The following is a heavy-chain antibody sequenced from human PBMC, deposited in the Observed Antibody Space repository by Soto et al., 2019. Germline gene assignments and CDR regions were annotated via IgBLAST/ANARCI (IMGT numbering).Heavy chain of an antibody. CDR3: TGREDI. J-gene: IGHJ3*02. D-gene: IGHD2-8*02. CDR2: IYSGGNT. Sequence: EVQLVESGGGLIQPGGSLRLSCAASGFIVSNSYMSWVRQAPGKGLEWVSVIYSGGNTYYADSVKGRFTISRDNSKNTLYLQMNSLRAGDTAMYYRTGREDIWGQGTMVTVSS. V-gene: IGHV3-53*01. CDR1: GFIVSNSY.